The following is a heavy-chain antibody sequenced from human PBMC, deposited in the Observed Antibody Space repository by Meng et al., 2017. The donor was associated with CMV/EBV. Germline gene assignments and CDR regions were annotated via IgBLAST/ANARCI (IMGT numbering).Heavy chain of an antibody. Sequence: QCQLEQSGAGVMKPGDSVKLACTASGDTFSSYGNSWVRLAPGQGLEWMGLISGYNGQTKYAQKFQGSVTMTTDTPTSTAYMELRSLVSDDTAVDYCARAPICSGGDCSHWGQGTLVTVSS. J-gene: IGHJ4*02. V-gene: IGHV1-18*01. CDR2: ISGYNGQT. D-gene: IGHD2-21*02. CDR3: ARAPICSGGDCSH. CDR1: GDTFSSYG.